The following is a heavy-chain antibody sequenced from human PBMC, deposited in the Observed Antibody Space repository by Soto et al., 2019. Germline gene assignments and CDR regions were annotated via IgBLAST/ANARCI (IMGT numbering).Heavy chain of an antibody. V-gene: IGHV1-18*01. CDR3: ARGKRYCSSTSCYLVYIRFDP. J-gene: IGHJ5*02. D-gene: IGHD2-2*01. CDR1: GYTFTIYG. Sequence: ASVKVSCKASGYTFTIYGISWVRQAPGQGLEWMGWISAYNGNTNYAQKLQGRVTMTRNTSISTAYMELSSLRSEDTAVYYCARGKRYCSSTSCYLVYIRFDPWGQGTLVTVSS. CDR2: ISAYNGNT.